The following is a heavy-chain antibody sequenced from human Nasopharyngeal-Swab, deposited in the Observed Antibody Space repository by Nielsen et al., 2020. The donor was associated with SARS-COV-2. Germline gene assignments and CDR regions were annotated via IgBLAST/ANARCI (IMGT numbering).Heavy chain of an antibody. V-gene: IGHV3-48*03. D-gene: IGHD2-2*01. CDR1: GFTLSSYE. CDR3: ARDYCSSTSCYDY. J-gene: IGHJ4*02. CDR2: ISSSGSTR. Sequence: GESLKISCAASGFTLSSYEMNWVRQAPGKGLEWVSYISSSGSTRYYADSVKGRFTISRDNAKNSLYLQMNSLRAEDTAVYYCARDYCSSTSCYDYWGQGTLVTVSS.